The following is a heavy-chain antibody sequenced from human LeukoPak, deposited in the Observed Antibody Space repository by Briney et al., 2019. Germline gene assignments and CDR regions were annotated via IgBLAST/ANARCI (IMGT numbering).Heavy chain of an antibody. CDR2: INHSGST. J-gene: IGHJ5*02. V-gene: IGHV4-34*01. CDR1: GGSFSGYY. D-gene: IGHD3-22*01. CDR3: ARDRPYYYDSSPQVGEFDP. Sequence: SETLSLTCAVYGGSFSGYYWSWIRQPPGKGLEWIGEINHSGSTNYNPSLKSRVTISVDTSKNQFSLKLSSVTAADTAVYYCARDRPYYYDSSPQVGEFDPWGQGTLVTVSS.